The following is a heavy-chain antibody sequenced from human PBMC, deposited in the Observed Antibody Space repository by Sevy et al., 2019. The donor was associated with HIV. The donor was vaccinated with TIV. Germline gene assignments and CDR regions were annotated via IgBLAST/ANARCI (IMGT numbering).Heavy chain of an antibody. V-gene: IGHV4-30-2*01. CDR3: ATSYDRRDGYNSAYYFDY. Sequence: SETLSLTCAVSGGSISSGGYSWSWIRQPPGKGLEWIGYIYHSGSTYYNPSLKSRVTISVDRSKNQFSLKLSSVTAADTAVYYCATSYDRRDGYNSAYYFDYWGQGTLVTVSS. CDR1: GGSISSGGYS. CDR2: IYHSGST. D-gene: IGHD5-12*01. J-gene: IGHJ4*02.